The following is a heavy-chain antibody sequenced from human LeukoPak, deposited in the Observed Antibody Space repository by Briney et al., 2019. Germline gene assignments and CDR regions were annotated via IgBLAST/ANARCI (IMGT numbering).Heavy chain of an antibody. V-gene: IGHV3-66*02. CDR1: GFTVSSNY. CDR2: IYSGGST. CDR3: ARDDSSGYHYRFGY. Sequence: PGGSLRLSCAASGFTVSSNYMSWVRQAPGKGLEWVSVIYSGGSTYYADSVKGRFTISRDKSKNTLYLQMNSLRAEDTAVYYCARDDSSGYHYRFGYWGQGTLVTVSS. J-gene: IGHJ4*02. D-gene: IGHD3-22*01.